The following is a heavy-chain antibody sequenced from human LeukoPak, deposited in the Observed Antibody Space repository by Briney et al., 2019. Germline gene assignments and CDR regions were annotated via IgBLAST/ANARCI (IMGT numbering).Heavy chain of an antibody. D-gene: IGHD5-12*01. V-gene: IGHV4-34*01. J-gene: IGHJ4*02. CDR3: ARVGSGYDLGY. CDR1: GESFSGYY. Sequence: SETLSLTCAVYGESFSGYYWSWIRQPPGKGLEWIGEINHSGSTNYNPSLKSRVTISVDTSKNQFSLKLSSVTAADTAVYYCARVGSGYDLGYWGQGTLVTVSS. CDR2: INHSGST.